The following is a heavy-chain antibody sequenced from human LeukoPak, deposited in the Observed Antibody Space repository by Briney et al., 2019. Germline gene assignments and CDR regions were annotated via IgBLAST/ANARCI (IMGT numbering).Heavy chain of an antibody. CDR1: GFTFSSSN. CDR3: ARRTSWFSFYYYYGMDV. CDR2: ISGTSTAI. J-gene: IGHJ6*02. D-gene: IGHD2-2*01. Sequence: AGGSLRLSCAASGFTFSSSNMHWVRQAPGKGLEWVSFISGTSTAIYYADSVKGRFTISRDIARKSLYLQMNSLRAEDTAVYYCARRTSWFSFYYYYGMDVWGQGTTVTVSS. V-gene: IGHV3-48*01.